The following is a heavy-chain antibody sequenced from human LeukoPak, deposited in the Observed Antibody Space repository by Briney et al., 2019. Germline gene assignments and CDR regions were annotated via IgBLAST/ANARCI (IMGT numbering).Heavy chain of an antibody. Sequence: GGSLRLSCAASGFTFSSYAMHWVRQAPGKGLEWVAVISYDGPNKYYADSVKGRFTISRDDSKSTLYLQMNSLRVEDTAVYYCAKEKLPSGYSFLTDYWGQGTLVTVSS. J-gene: IGHJ4*02. D-gene: IGHD5-18*01. CDR3: AKEKLPSGYSFLTDY. CDR1: GFTFSSYA. V-gene: IGHV3-30*18. CDR2: ISYDGPNK.